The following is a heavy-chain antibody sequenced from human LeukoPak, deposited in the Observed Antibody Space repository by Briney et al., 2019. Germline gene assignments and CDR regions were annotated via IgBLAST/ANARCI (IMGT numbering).Heavy chain of an antibody. Sequence: ASVKVSCKASGYTFTSYDINWVRQATGQGLEWMGWMNPNSGNTGYAQKFQGRVTITRNTSISTAYMELRSLRSDDTAVYYCARDSYSSSWVAGVLREYYYYMDVWGKGTPVTVSS. J-gene: IGHJ6*03. CDR1: GYTFTSYD. D-gene: IGHD6-13*01. CDR2: MNPNSGNT. V-gene: IGHV1-8*03. CDR3: ARDSYSSSWVAGVLREYYYYMDV.